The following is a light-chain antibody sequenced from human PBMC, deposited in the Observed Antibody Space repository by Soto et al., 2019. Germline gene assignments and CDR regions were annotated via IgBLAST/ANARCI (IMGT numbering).Light chain of an antibody. Sequence: QSVLTQPASVSGSPGQSITISCTGTSSDVGGYNYVSWYQQHPGKAPKLMIYDVSNRPSGVSNRFSGSKSGNTASLTISGLQAKDEADYYCSSYTSSSPYVFGTGTKVTVI. CDR2: DVS. V-gene: IGLV2-14*01. CDR3: SSYTSSSPYV. CDR1: SSDVGGYNY. J-gene: IGLJ1*01.